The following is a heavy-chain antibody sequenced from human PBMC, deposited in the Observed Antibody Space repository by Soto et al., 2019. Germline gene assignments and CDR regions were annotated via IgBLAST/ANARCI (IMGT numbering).Heavy chain of an antibody. J-gene: IGHJ6*02. CDR2: IIPIFGTA. CDR1: VGTFSSYA. V-gene: IGHV1-69*12. CDR3: ASLPLSGQTDYYHYGMDV. Sequence: QVQLVQSGAEVKKPGSSVKVSCKASVGTFSSYAISWVRQAPGKGLEWMGGIIPIFGTASYAQKLQGRVTITADQSTSTAYMELSSLRSEDTAVYYCASLPLSGQTDYYHYGMDVWGQGTTVTVSS.